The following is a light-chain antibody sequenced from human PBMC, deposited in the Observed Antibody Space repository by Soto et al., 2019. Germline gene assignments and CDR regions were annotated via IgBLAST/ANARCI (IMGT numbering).Light chain of an antibody. V-gene: IGLV1-40*01. Sequence: QSVLTQPPSVSGAPGQRVTISCTGSSSNIGAGYDVHWYQQFPGTAPKLLIFGNINRPSGVPDRFSGSKSGTSASLAITGLQAEDEADYYCQSYDSSLVFGGGTQLTVL. J-gene: IGLJ2*01. CDR3: QSYDSSLV. CDR2: GNI. CDR1: SSNIGAGYD.